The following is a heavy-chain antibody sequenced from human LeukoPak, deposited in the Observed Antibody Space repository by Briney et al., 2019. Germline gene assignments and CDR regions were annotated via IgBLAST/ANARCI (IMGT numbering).Heavy chain of an antibody. CDR3: AKDRYSTSSTFTINPFDY. CDR1: GFTFSSYA. D-gene: IGHD2-2*01. CDR2: ISGSGGST. Sequence: PGGSLRLSCAASGFTFSSYAMSWVRQAPGKGLEWVSAISGSGGSTYYADSVKGRFSISRDNSKRTVDLQMNSLRLEDTAIYYCAKDRYSTSSTFTINPFDYWGQGILVTVSS. J-gene: IGHJ4*02. V-gene: IGHV3-23*01.